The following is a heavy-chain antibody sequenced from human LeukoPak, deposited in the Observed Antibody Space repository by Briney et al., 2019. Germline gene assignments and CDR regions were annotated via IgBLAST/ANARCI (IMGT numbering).Heavy chain of an antibody. V-gene: IGHV1-18*01. Sequence: ASVKVSCKASGYTFTSYGISWVRQAPGQGLEWMGWISAYNGNTNYAQKLQGRVTMTTDTSTSTAHMELRSLRSDDTAVYYCARPRGGYCSSTSCQLFDYWGQGTLVTVSS. J-gene: IGHJ4*02. CDR2: ISAYNGNT. CDR3: ARPRGGYCSSTSCQLFDY. CDR1: GYTFTSYG. D-gene: IGHD2-2*01.